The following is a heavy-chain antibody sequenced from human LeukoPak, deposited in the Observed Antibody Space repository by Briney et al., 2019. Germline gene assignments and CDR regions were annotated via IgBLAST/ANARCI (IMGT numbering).Heavy chain of an antibody. CDR3: ARVGAGGGNYFRSYYDR. CDR1: GFTVSSNY. D-gene: IGHD2/OR15-2a*01. J-gene: IGHJ4*02. Sequence: PGGSLRLSCAASGFTVSSNYMSWVRQAPGKGLEWVANIKEDGSEKNYVDSVKGRFSISRDNAENSLYLQMNSLRVEDTAMYYCARVGAGGGNYFRSYYDRWGQGTLVTVSS. V-gene: IGHV3-7*01. CDR2: IKEDGSEK.